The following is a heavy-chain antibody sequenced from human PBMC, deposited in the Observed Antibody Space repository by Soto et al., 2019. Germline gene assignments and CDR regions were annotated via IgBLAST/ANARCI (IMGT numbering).Heavy chain of an antibody. CDR2: LYDVDGS. CDR3: ATWHEREHAYDV. D-gene: IGHD1-1*01. CDR1: GLTISGKKY. J-gene: IGHJ3*01. V-gene: IGHV3-53*01. Sequence: DVQLVASGGGLIQPGESLRLSCAAFGLTISGKKYVSWVRQAPGKGLEWVSGLYDVDGSFYADSVRGRFTTSSDSSKTTVDLQMNDLRPDDTAVYYCATWHEREHAYDVWGQGTTVTVSS.